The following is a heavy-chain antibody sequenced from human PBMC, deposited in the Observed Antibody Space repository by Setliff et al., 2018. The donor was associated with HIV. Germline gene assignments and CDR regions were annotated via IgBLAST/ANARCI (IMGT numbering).Heavy chain of an antibody. V-gene: IGHV3-23*03. CDR1: GFSFSNFA. D-gene: IGHD2-2*01. Sequence: GGSLRLSCATSGFSFSNFAMSWVRQTPGKGLELVSAIYGGGSYTYYADSVKGRFTISRDNSKNTLYLQMNSLRAEDTAVYYCARDPGVPAAIAYYYYYYMDVWGKGTTVTVSS. CDR2: IYGGGSYT. J-gene: IGHJ6*03. CDR3: ARDPGVPAAIAYYYYYYMDV.